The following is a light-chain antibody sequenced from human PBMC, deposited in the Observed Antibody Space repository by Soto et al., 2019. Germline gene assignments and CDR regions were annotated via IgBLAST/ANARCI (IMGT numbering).Light chain of an antibody. Sequence: EIVLTQSPGTLSLSPGERATISCRAIQSVNSTYLAWYQQKPGQPPRLLIYGASNSATGIPDRFSGSGSGTISPLTISRLETDDITVYDCQQSHSPPTTCGPGTNVDI. CDR3: QQSHSPPTT. CDR2: GAS. CDR1: QSVNSTY. J-gene: IGKJ3*01. V-gene: IGKV3-20*01.